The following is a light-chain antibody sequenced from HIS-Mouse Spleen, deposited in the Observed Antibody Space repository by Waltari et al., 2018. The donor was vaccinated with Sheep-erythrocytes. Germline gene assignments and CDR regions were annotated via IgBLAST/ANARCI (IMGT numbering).Light chain of an antibody. CDR2: EGS. CDR1: SSDVGSYNL. J-gene: IGLJ3*02. CDR3: CSYAGSSTPWV. V-gene: IGLV2-23*01. Sequence: QSALTQPASMSGSPGQSITISCTGTSSDVGSYNLVSWYQQHPGKAPKLMIYEGSKRPSGVSIRFSGSKSGNTASLTISGLQAEDEADYYCCSYAGSSTPWVFGGGTKLTVL.